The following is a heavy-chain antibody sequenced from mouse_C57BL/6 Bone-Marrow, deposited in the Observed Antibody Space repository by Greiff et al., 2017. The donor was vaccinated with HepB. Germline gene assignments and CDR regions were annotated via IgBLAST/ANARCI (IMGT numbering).Heavy chain of an antibody. J-gene: IGHJ4*01. D-gene: IGHD3-3*01. CDR1: GYTFTSYW. Sequence: QVQLQQPGAELVKPGASVKMSCKASGYTFTSYWITWVKQRPGQGLEWIGDINPNNGGTSYNQKFKGKATLTVDKSSSTAYMELRSLTSEDSAVYYCAREGLGAMDYWGQGTSVTVSS. CDR3: AREGLGAMDY. V-gene: IGHV1-55*01. CDR2: INPNNGGT.